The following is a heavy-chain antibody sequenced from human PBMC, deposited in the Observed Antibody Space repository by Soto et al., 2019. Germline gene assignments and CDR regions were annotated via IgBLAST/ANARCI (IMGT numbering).Heavy chain of an antibody. J-gene: IGHJ4*02. CDR3: ARYNAASGTYYFDY. CDR2: IYHSGSA. Sequence: SETLSLTCAVAGGSVSSRYWWSWVRQSPGKGLEWIGEIYHSGSANYNPSLKSRVTMSVDNSKNQFSLRLNSVTAADTAVYYCARYNAASGTYYFDYWGQGTLVTVSS. D-gene: IGHD6-13*01. CDR1: GGSVSSRYW. V-gene: IGHV4-4*02.